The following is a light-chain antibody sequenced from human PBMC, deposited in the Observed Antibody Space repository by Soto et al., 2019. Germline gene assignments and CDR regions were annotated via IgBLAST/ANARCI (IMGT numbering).Light chain of an antibody. J-gene: IGKJ1*01. V-gene: IGKV3-11*01. CDR3: QQYNNWPQT. CDR2: AAS. CDR1: LSVSSY. Sequence: ETVLTQSPATLPLPQAERATLACSASLSVSSYLAWYQQRPGQAPRLLIYAASKRATGIPARFSGSGSETIFTLTISRLDPEDFAVYYCQQYNNWPQTFGQGTKVDIK.